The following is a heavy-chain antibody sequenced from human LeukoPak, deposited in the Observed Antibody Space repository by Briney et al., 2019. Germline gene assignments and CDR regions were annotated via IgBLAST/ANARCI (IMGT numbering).Heavy chain of an antibody. J-gene: IGHJ6*02. V-gene: IGHV4-59*08. CDR3: ARYTYYYYGMDV. D-gene: IGHD2-2*02. CDR1: GGSISSYY. CDR2: IYYSGST. Sequence: PSETLSLTCTVSGGSISSYYWSWIRQPPGKGLEWIGYIYYSGSTNYNPSLKSRVTISVDTSKNQFSLKLSSVTAADTAVYYCARYTYYYYGMDVWGQGTTVTVSS.